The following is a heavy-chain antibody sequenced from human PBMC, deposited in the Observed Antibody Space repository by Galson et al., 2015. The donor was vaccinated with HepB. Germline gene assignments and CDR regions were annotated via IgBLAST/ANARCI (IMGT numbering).Heavy chain of an antibody. V-gene: IGHV1-2*04. J-gene: IGHJ4*02. CDR1: GYNFTDSY. CDR2: NNPKTGDT. Sequence: SVKVSCKASGYNFTDSYIHWVRQAPGQGLEWMGWNNPKTGDTKHAWGFQNWVTLTRDTSISTAFMELNRMRPDDSAAYYCARGSRILRSPDWFSYNLFFDFWGQGTPVTVSS. D-gene: IGHD3-9*01. CDR3: ARGSRILRSPDWFSYNLFFDF.